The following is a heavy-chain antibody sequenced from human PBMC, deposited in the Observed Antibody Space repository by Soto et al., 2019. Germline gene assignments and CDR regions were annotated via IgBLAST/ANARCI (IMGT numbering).Heavy chain of an antibody. CDR1: GFTFSFYW. CDR3: ARARRRDWEIKQMVTYYYYGMDV. D-gene: IGHD6-13*01. V-gene: IGHV3-7*01. J-gene: IGHJ6*02. Sequence: EVQLVESGGGLVQPGGSLRLSCAASGFTFSFYWMSWVRQAPGKGLEWVANINQDGSEKYYVDSVKGRFTISRDDAKNSLYLQMNSLGAEDTAVYYCARARRRDWEIKQMVTYYYYGMDVWGQGTTVTVSS. CDR2: INQDGSEK.